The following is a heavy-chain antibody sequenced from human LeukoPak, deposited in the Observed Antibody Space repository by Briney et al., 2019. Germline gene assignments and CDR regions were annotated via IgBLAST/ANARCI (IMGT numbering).Heavy chain of an antibody. V-gene: IGHV4-59*11. CDR1: GGSISSHY. CDR3: AREPRYSRLNYYYYYRDV. Sequence: SETLSLTCTVSGGSISSHYWRWIRQPPGKGLEWIGYIYYSGSTNYNPSLKSRVTISVDTSKNQFSLKLSSVTAADTAVYYCAREPRYSRLNYYYYYRDVWGKGTTVTVSS. D-gene: IGHD6-13*01. CDR2: IYYSGST. J-gene: IGHJ6*03.